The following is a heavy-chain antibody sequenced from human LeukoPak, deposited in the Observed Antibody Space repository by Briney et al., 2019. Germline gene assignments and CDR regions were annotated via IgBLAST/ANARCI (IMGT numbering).Heavy chain of an antibody. J-gene: IGHJ5*02. CDR1: GYSFTANF. D-gene: IGHD3-10*01. Sequence: GSVKVSCKSSGYSFTANFIHWVRQVPGQGLEWMGWQNPSSDGSYFAQKFQGRVTVTRDTSITTAYMELSRLRSDDTAVYYCARGVRESVLRGFDPWGQGTLVTVSS. CDR3: ARGVRESVLRGFDP. V-gene: IGHV1-2*02. CDR2: QNPSSDGS.